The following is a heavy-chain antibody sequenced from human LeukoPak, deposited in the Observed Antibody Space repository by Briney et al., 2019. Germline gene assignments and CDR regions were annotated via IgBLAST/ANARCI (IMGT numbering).Heavy chain of an antibody. CDR2: INHSGST. CDR1: GGSFSGYY. CDR3: ARHLSGIVVVVAAAVQH. V-gene: IGHV4-34*01. D-gene: IGHD2-15*01. Sequence: SETLSLTCAVYGGSFSGYYWSWIRQPPGKGLEWIGEINHSGSTNYNPSLKSRVTISVDTSKNQFSLKLSSVTAADTAVYYCARHLSGIVVVVAAAVQHWGQGTLVTVSS. J-gene: IGHJ1*01.